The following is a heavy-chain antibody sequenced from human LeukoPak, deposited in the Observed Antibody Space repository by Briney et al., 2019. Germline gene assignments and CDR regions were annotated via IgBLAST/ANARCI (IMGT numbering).Heavy chain of an antibody. CDR1: GFTARFNY. Sequence: RGCLRLSSAASGFTARFNYMSSVRQAPRERLGWISVIYSGGSTYYADSVKGRFTISRDDSKNTLYLQMNSLRAEDTAIYYCARAQWRTYSYYYMDVWGKGTTVTVSS. CDR3: ARAQWRTYSYYYMDV. J-gene: IGHJ6*03. V-gene: IGHV3-53*01. CDR2: IYSGGST. D-gene: IGHD6-19*01.